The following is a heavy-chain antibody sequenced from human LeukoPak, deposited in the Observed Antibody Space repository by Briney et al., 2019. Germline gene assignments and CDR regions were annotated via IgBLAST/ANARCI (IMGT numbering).Heavy chain of an antibody. V-gene: IGHV3-48*01. D-gene: IGHD1-26*01. CDR1: GFTFSNYN. CDR2: IDRSSSII. CDR3: ARDGNMGAEIDY. Sequence: PGRSLRLSCAASGFTFSNYNMDWVRQAPGKGLEWVSYIDRSSSIIYYADSVKGRFTISRDNAKNSLYLQMNSLRAEDSAVYYCARDGNMGAEIDYWGQGTLVTVSS. J-gene: IGHJ4*02.